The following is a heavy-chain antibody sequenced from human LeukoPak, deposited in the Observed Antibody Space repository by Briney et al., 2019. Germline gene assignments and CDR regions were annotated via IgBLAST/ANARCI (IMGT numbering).Heavy chain of an antibody. CDR1: GYTFSSYG. J-gene: IGHJ5*02. CDR3: ARDFEAAAGTDGANWFDP. CDR2: ISGYNGNT. V-gene: IGHV1-18*01. Sequence: GASVTVSCKASGYTFSSYGISWVRQAPGQGLEWMGWISGYNGNTNYAQKLQGRVTMTTDTSTSTAYMELRSLRSDDTAVYYCARDFEAAAGTDGANWFDPWGQGTLVTVSS. D-gene: IGHD6-13*01.